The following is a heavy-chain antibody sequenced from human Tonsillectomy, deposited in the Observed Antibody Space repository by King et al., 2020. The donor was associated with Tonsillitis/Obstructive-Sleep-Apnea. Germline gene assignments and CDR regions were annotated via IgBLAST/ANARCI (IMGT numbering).Heavy chain of an antibody. J-gene: IGHJ4*02. CDR2: INTNTGNP. CDR3: ANGYCSSTSCYTTCDY. V-gene: IGHV7-4-1*02. CDR1: GYTFTSYA. Sequence: QVQLVESGSELKKPGASVKVSCKASGYTFTSYAMNWVRQAPGQGLEWMGWINTNTGNPTYAQGFTGRFVFSLDTSVSTAYLQISSLKAEDTAVSYCANGYCSSTSCYTTCDYWGQGTLVTVSS. D-gene: IGHD2-2*02.